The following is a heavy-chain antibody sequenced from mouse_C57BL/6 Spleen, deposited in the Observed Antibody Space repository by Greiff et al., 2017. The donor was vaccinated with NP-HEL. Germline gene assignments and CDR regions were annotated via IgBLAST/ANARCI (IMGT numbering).Heavy chain of an antibody. D-gene: IGHD1-1*01. J-gene: IGHJ3*01. CDR1: GFTFSDYY. CDR2: ISNGGGSP. Sequence: DVMLVESGGGLVQPGGSLKLSCAASGFTFSDYYMYWVRQTPEKRLEWVAYISNGGGSPYTPDTVKGRFTISRDNAKNTLYLKMSHLKSEDTAMYDCARPLYYCGSSWTWFAYWGKGTLVTVSA. V-gene: IGHV5-12*01. CDR3: ARPLYYCGSSWTWFAY.